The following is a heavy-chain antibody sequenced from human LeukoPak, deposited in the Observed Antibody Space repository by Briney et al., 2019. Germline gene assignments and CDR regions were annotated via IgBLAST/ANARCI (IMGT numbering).Heavy chain of an antibody. CDR3: AKVSGSGSYNRWTHFDY. Sequence: GGSLRLSCAASGFTFSSYAMSWVRQALGKGLEWVSAISGSGGSTYYADSVKGRFTISRDNSKNTLYLQMNSLRAEDTAVYYCAKVSGSGSYNRWTHFDYWGQGTLVTVSS. CDR2: ISGSGGST. J-gene: IGHJ4*02. D-gene: IGHD1-26*01. V-gene: IGHV3-23*01. CDR1: GFTFSSYA.